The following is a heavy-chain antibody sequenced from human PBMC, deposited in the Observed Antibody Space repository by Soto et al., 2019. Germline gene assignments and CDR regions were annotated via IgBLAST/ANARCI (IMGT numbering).Heavy chain of an antibody. J-gene: IGHJ4*02. D-gene: IGHD6-6*01. Sequence: SETLCLTCTVSGGSISSSSYYWGWIRQPPGKGLEWIGSIYYSGSTYYNPSLKSRVTISVDTSKNQFSLKLSSVTAADTAVYYCVRQSSSSEIRFGYWGQGTLVTVSS. V-gene: IGHV4-39*01. CDR2: IYYSGST. CDR3: VRQSSSSEIRFGY. CDR1: GGSISSSSYY.